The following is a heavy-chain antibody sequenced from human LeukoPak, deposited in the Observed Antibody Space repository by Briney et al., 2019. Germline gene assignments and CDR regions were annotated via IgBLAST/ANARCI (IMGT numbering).Heavy chain of an antibody. V-gene: IGHV3-7*04. Sequence: SGGSLRLSCAASGFTFNSYWMSWVRQAPGKGLEWVANINQDGSEKYHVESVKGRFTISRDNAKSSLFLQMNSLRAEDTAVYYCARVPATVKADYWGQGTLVTVSS. J-gene: IGHJ4*02. CDR1: GFTFNSYW. D-gene: IGHD4-17*01. CDR3: ARVPATVKADY. CDR2: INQDGSEK.